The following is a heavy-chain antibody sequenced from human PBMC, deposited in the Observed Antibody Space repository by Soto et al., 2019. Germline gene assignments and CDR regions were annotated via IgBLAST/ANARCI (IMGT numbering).Heavy chain of an antibody. V-gene: IGHV4-39*07. CDR1: DDNINSLNNY. J-gene: IGHJ4*02. Sequence: SATVSVTCTVSDDNINSLNNYWGWKSHTLGMGLGGMASTYHGAGTFYNPLLRSRVSISLDRCNNQFYLKFTSVTAADTAVYYCAREVDGYSQFDDWGQGTLVTVSS. CDR2: TYHGAGT. CDR3: AREVDGYSQFDD. D-gene: IGHD4-4*01.